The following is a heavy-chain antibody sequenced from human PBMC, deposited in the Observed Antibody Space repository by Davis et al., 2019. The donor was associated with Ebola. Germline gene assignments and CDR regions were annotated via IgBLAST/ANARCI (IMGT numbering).Heavy chain of an antibody. J-gene: IGHJ4*02. Sequence: PGGSLRLSCAASGFTLDDYAMYWVRQAPGKGLEWVSGISWNSGSIGYADSVQGRFIISRDNAKHSLNLQMNSLRAEDTALYYCGKGLWDSSTWAPIDYWGQGILVTVSS. V-gene: IGHV3-9*01. CDR1: GFTLDDYA. D-gene: IGHD6-13*01. CDR2: ISWNSGSI. CDR3: GKGLWDSSTWAPIDY.